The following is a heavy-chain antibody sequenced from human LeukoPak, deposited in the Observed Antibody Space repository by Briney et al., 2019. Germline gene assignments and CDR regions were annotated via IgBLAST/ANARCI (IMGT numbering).Heavy chain of an antibody. CDR2: ISFDESSE. J-gene: IGHJ4*02. V-gene: IGHV3-30*18. CDR1: GSTFSNYG. D-gene: IGHD5-12*01. CDR3: AKEVGYGSPYFDY. Sequence: GRSLRLSCAASGSTFSNYGMHWVRQAPGKGLEWVALISFDESSEYYADSVKGRFSISRDNSKNTLYLQMNNARVDDTAVYYCAKEVGYGSPYFDYWGQGTLVTVSS.